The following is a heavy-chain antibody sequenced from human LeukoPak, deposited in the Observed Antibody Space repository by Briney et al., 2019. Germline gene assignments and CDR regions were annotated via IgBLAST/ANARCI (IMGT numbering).Heavy chain of an antibody. J-gene: IGHJ6*02. D-gene: IGHD4-17*01. CDR3: ARDPLAVVMAVPPAATVTDYYYGMDV. Sequence: ASVTVSCKASGYIFTSYGISWVRQAPGQGLEWMGWISAYNGNTNYAQKLQGRVTMTTDTSTSTAYMELRSLRSDDTAVYYCARDPLAVVMAVPPAATVTDYYYGMDVWGQGTTVTVSS. CDR1: GYIFTSYG. V-gene: IGHV1-18*01. CDR2: ISAYNGNT.